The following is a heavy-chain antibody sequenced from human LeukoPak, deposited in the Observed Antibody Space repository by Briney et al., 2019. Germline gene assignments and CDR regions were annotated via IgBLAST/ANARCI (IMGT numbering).Heavy chain of an antibody. J-gene: IGHJ6*02. V-gene: IGHV1-3*01. CDR1: GYTFTSYA. CDR3: ARDLSITIFGVVIKRYYYYGMDV. CDR2: INAGNGNT. D-gene: IGHD3-3*01. Sequence: ASVKVSCKASGYTFTSYAMHWVRQAPGQRLEWVGWINAGNGNTKYSQKFQGRVTITRDTSASTAYMELSSLRSEDTAVYYCARDLSITIFGVVIKRYYYYGMDVWGQGTTVTVSS.